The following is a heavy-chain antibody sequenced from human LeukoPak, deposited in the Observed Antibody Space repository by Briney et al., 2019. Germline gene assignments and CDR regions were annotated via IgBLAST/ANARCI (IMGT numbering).Heavy chain of an antibody. Sequence: SETLSLTCAVYGGSFSGYYWSWIRQHPGKGLEWIGYIYYSGSTYYNPSLKSRVTISVDTSKNQFSLKLSTVTAADTAVYYCARDRVVAATSTNWFDPWGQGTLVTVSS. CDR1: GGSFSGYY. CDR3: ARDRVVAATSTNWFDP. V-gene: IGHV4-31*11. D-gene: IGHD2-15*01. CDR2: IYYSGST. J-gene: IGHJ5*02.